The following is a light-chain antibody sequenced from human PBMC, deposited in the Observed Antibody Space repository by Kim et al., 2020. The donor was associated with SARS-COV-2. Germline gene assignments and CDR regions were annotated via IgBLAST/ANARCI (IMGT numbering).Light chain of an antibody. CDR3: QQYNSWPQT. Sequence: VSPGERAPLSCRASQSVSSNLAWYQQNPGQAPRLLIHGASTRATGVPAMFSGSGSGTEFTLTISSLQSEDFAIYYCQQYNSWPQTFGQGTKVEIK. V-gene: IGKV3-15*01. CDR2: GAS. J-gene: IGKJ1*01. CDR1: QSVSSN.